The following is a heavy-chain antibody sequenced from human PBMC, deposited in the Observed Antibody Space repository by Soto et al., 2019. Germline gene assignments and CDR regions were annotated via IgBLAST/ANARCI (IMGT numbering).Heavy chain of an antibody. V-gene: IGHV3-23*01. CDR2: ISGSGGST. CDR1: GFTFSSYA. D-gene: IGHD3-10*01. Sequence: GGSLRLSCAASGFTFSSYAMSWVRQAPGKGLEWVSAISGSGGSTYYADSVKGRFTISRDNSKNTLYLQMNSLRAEDTAVYYCAKDGGGYYYGSGSYYMGWGQGTLVTVSS. J-gene: IGHJ4*02. CDR3: AKDGGGYYYGSGSYYMG.